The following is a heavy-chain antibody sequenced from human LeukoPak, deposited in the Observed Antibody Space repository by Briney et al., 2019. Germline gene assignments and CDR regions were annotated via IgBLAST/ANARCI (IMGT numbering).Heavy chain of an antibody. CDR2: ISYDGSNK. CDR3: ARDGEMITFGGANGAYFDY. Sequence: PGRSLRLSCAASGFTFSSYAMHWVRQAPGKGLEWVAVISYDGSNKYYADSVKGRFTISRDNSKNTLYLQMNSLRAEDTAVYYCARDGEMITFGGANGAYFDYWGQGTLVTVSS. D-gene: IGHD3-16*01. V-gene: IGHV3-30*04. J-gene: IGHJ4*02. CDR1: GFTFSSYA.